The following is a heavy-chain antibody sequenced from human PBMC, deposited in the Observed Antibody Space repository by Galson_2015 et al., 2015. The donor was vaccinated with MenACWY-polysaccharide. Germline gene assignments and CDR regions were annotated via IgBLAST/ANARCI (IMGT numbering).Heavy chain of an antibody. V-gene: IGHV3-49*03. CDR3: VRDQGGKGNFDL. D-gene: IGHD3-16*01. J-gene: IGHJ2*01. CDR1: GFTFGDYA. Sequence: SLRLSCAASGFTFGDYAMSWFRQAPGKGLEWVGFIRSKAYGGTTEYAASVKGRFTISRDDSKSIAYLQMNSLKTEDTAVYHCVRDQGGKGNFDLWGRGTLVTVSS. CDR2: IRSKAYGGTT.